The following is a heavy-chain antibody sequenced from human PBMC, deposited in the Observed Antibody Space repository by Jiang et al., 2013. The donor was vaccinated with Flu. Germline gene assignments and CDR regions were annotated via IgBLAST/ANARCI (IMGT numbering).Heavy chain of an antibody. CDR3: ARVQVTTRGLDV. CDR1: AFSVSSNY. D-gene: IGHD4-17*01. Sequence: ASAFSVSSNYMSWVRQAPGQGLEWVSIIYTGGGTYYADSVKGRFTISRDNSKNTLFLQMNSLRAEDTAVYYCARVQVTTRGLDVWGQGTTVTVSS. CDR2: IYTGGGT. V-gene: IGHV3-53*01. J-gene: IGHJ6*02.